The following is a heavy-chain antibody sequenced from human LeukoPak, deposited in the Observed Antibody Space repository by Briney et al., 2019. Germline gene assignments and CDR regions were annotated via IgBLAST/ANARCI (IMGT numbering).Heavy chain of an antibody. D-gene: IGHD6-6*01. J-gene: IGHJ4*02. Sequence: GGSLRLSCAASGFTFSSNYMSWVRQAPGKGLEWVSAISGSGGSTYYADSVKGRFTISRDNSKNTLYLQMNSLRAEDTAVYYCAKDQGYSSSYYDWYYFDYWGQGTLVTVSS. CDR3: AKDQGYSSSYYDWYYFDY. CDR1: GFTFSSNY. CDR2: ISGSGGST. V-gene: IGHV3-23*01.